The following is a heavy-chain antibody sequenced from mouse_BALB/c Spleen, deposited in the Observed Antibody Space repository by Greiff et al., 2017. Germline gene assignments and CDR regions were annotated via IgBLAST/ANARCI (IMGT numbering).Heavy chain of an antibody. Sequence: EVQLVESGGGLVKPGGSLKLSCAASGFTFSSYAMSWVRQTPEKRLEWVASISSGGSTYYPDSAKGRFTISRDNARNILYLQMSSLRSEDTAMYYCARGRDPRYFDVWGAGTTVTVSS. V-gene: IGHV5-6-5*01. CDR2: ISSGGST. J-gene: IGHJ1*01. CDR3: ARGRDPRYFDV. CDR1: GFTFSSYA.